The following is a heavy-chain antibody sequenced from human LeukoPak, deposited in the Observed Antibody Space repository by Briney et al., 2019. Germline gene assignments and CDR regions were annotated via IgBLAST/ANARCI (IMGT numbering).Heavy chain of an antibody. V-gene: IGHV4-4*09. CDR1: GDSVSSGY. CDR2: IYDSGIT. Sequence: SETLSLTCTVSGDSVSSGYWNWIRQPPGKGLEWIGYIYDSGITDYSPSLKSRLTMSVDASNNQFSLTLSSVTAADTAVCYCAGRGHRYSRDWGQGILVTVSS. CDR3: AGRGHRYSRD. J-gene: IGHJ1*01. D-gene: IGHD2-15*01.